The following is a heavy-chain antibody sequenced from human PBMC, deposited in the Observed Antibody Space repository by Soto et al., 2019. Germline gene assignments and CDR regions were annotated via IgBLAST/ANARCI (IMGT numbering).Heavy chain of an antibody. CDR1: GGTFSSYA. D-gene: IGHD5-18*01. Sequence: QVQLVQSGAAVKKAGSSVKVSCKASGGTFSSYAISWVRQAPGQGLEWMGGIIPILGTANYAQKFQGRVTITADESTSTAYMELGSLRSEDRAVYYCASGPAAMVMYYFDYWGQGTLVTVSS. CDR3: ASGPAAMVMYYFDY. CDR2: IIPILGTA. J-gene: IGHJ4*02. V-gene: IGHV1-69*12.